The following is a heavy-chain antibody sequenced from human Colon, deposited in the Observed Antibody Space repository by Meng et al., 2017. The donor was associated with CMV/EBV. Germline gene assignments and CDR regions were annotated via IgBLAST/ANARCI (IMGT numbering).Heavy chain of an antibody. CDR1: GISINFYT. Sequence: LRLSCAASGISINFYTMQWVRQAPGKGLELISSSTTVGAKIYHADQVKGRFTASRDNTRDTVFLQMNRLRAEDTAVYYCAAYSKTSIYWGQGTLVTVSS. D-gene: IGHD2-21*01. V-gene: IGHV3-21*01. J-gene: IGHJ4*02. CDR2: STTVGAKI. CDR3: AAYSKTSIY.